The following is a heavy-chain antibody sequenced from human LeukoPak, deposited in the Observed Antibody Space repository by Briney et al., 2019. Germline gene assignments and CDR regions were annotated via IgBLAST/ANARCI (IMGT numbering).Heavy chain of an antibody. V-gene: IGHV3-33*01. CDR3: ARDGDLGVVVVATTDVAYYFDY. D-gene: IGHD2-15*01. Sequence: PGGSLRLSCAASGFTFSSYGIHWVRQAPGKGLEWVAVIWYDGTNKFYVDSVKGRFTISRDNSKNTLNLQMNSLRAEDTAVYYCARDGDLGVVVVATTDVAYYFDYWGQGTLVTVSS. CDR2: IWYDGTNK. J-gene: IGHJ4*02. CDR1: GFTFSSYG.